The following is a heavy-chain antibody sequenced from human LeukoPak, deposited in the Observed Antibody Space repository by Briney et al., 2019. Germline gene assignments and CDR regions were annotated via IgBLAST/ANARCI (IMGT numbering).Heavy chain of an antibody. Sequence: SVKVSCKASGGTFSSYTISWVRQAPGQGLEWMGRIISILGIANYAQKFQGRVTITADKSTSTAYMELSSLRSEDTAVYYCARDEGSYHGDYFDYWGQGTLVTVPS. CDR3: ARDEGSYHGDYFDY. CDR1: GGTFSSYT. CDR2: IISILGIA. V-gene: IGHV1-69*04. D-gene: IGHD1-26*01. J-gene: IGHJ4*02.